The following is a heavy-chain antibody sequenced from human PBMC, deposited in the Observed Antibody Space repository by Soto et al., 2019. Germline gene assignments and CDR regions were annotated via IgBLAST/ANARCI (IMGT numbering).Heavy chain of an antibody. V-gene: IGHV1-46*01. CDR2: INPSGGST. J-gene: IGHJ6*02. D-gene: IGHD4-4*01. CDR3: ARDPTVTPLRSYYYYYGMDV. Sequence: SVKVSCNAYGYTVTGHYMHSVRQALGQGREPMGIINPSGGSTSYAQKFQGRVTMTRDTSTSTVYMELSSLRSEDTAVYYCARDPTVTPLRSYYYYYGMDVWGQGTTLTTSS. CDR1: GYTVTGHY.